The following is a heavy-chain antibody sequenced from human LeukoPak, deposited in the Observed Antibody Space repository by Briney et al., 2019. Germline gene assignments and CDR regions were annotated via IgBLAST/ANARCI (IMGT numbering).Heavy chain of an antibody. CDR2: IKQDGSEK. D-gene: IGHD2-2*02. V-gene: IGHV3-7*01. J-gene: IGHJ5*02. Sequence: GGSLRLSCAASGFIFSNYCMSWVRQAPGKGLEWVANIKQDGSEKYYVDSVKGRFTISRDNAENSLYLQMNSLRAEDTAVYYCARDCSSNTCYRGGFDPWGQGTLVTVSS. CDR3: ARDCSSNTCYRGGFDP. CDR1: GFIFSNYC.